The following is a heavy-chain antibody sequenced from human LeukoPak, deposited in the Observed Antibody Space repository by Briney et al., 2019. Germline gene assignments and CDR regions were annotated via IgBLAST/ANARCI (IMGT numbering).Heavy chain of an antibody. Sequence: GGSLRLSCAASGFTFSSYSMNWVRQAPGKGLEWVSSISSSSSYIYYADSVKGRFTISRDNVKNSLYLQMNSLRAEDTAVYYCARASSGWYRDAFDIWGQGTMVTVSS. CDR3: ARASSGWYRDAFDI. D-gene: IGHD6-19*01. CDR2: ISSSSSYI. J-gene: IGHJ3*02. CDR1: GFTFSSYS. V-gene: IGHV3-21*01.